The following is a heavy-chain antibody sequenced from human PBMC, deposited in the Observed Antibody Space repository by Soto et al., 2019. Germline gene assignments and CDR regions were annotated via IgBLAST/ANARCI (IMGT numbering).Heavy chain of an antibody. J-gene: IGHJ4*02. CDR1: GFTFSSYG. CDR2: ISYDGSNK. V-gene: IGHV3-30*18. D-gene: IGHD1-26*01. Sequence: GGSLRLSCSASGFTFSSYGMDWVLQAPGKGLEWVAVISYDGSNKYYADSVKGRFTISRDNSKNTLYLQMNSLRAEDTAVYYCAKGGLGSYSLNYWAQGTLVTASS. CDR3: AKGGLGSYSLNY.